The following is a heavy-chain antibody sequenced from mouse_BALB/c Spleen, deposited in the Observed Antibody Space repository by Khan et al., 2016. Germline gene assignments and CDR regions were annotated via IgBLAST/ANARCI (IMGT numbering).Heavy chain of an antibody. CDR3: ARDGWGYYAMDY. V-gene: IGHV2-6-7*01. D-gene: IGHD2-2*01. J-gene: IGHJ4*01. CDR2: IWGDGST. CDR1: GFSIIAYG. Sequence: QVQLKQSGPGLVAPSQSLSITCTVSGFSIIAYGVNWVRQPPGKGLEWLGMIWGDGSTDYNSALKSRLNITKDNSKSQVFLKMNSLQTEDTAKYYCARDGWGYYAMDYWGQGTSVTVSS.